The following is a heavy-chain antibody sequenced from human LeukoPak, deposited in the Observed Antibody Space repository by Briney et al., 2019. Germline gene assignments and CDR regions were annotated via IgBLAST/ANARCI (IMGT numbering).Heavy chain of an antibody. V-gene: IGHV1-46*01. CDR3: AREGYCSGGNCYSLDH. CDR2: INPSANNT. CDR1: GYTFTFYY. J-gene: IGHJ4*02. Sequence: ASVKVSCKASGYTFTFYYVHWVRQAPGQGLEWMGIINPSANNTNYAQTFQGRVTMTRDMPTSTFYMELSSLRSEDTAVYFCAREGYCSGGNCYSLDHWGQGTLVTVSS. D-gene: IGHD2-15*01.